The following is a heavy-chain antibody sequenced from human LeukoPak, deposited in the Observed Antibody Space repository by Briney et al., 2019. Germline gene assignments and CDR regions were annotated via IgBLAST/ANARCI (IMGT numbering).Heavy chain of an antibody. D-gene: IGHD3-22*01. CDR2: ISAYNGNT. Sequence: ASVKVSCKASGYTFTSYGISWVRQAPGQGLEGMGWISAYNGNTNYAQKLQGRVTMTTDTSTSTAYMELRSLRSDDTAVYYCARREWLLLPSDYWGQGTLVTVSS. CDR1: GYTFTSYG. V-gene: IGHV1-18*01. J-gene: IGHJ4*02. CDR3: ARREWLLLPSDY.